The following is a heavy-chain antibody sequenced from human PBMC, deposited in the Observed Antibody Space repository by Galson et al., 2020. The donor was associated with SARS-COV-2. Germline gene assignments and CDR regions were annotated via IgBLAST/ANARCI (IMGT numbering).Heavy chain of an antibody. Sequence: GGSLRLSCVAAGFTFNNYGMPWVRQAPGKGLEWVANISYEGSKKYYADSVKGRFTISKDNSRNTLYLSMNSLRREDTAVYYCAKVRDVFEFRSGYYTMDTWGLGATVTVSS. CDR2: ISYEGSKK. CDR3: AKVRDVFEFRSGYYTMDT. J-gene: IGHJ6*02. CDR1: GFTFNNYG. D-gene: IGHD1-26*01. V-gene: IGHV3-30*18.